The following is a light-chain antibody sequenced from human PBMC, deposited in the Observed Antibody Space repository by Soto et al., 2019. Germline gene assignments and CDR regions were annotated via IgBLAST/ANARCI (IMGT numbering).Light chain of an antibody. Sequence: QSALTQPPSASGSPGQSVTISCTGTSSNVGGYNYVSWYQQHPGKAPKLVIYEVSNRPSGVHDRFSGSKSGNTASLTISGLQAEDEADYYCSSYAGSNKGVFGGGTKLTVL. V-gene: IGLV2-8*01. CDR1: SSNVGGYNY. J-gene: IGLJ2*01. CDR3: SSYAGSNKGV. CDR2: EVS.